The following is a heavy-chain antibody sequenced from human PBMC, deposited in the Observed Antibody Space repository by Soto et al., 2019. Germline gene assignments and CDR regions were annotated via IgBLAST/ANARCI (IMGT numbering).Heavy chain of an antibody. CDR2: IYYSGST. Sequence: PSETLSLTCTVSGGSISSSSYYWGWIRQPPGKGLEWIGSIYYSGSTYYNPSLKSRVTISVDTSKNQFSLKLSSVTAADTAVYYCARHASPQLGILKGNPFDYWGQGTLVTVSS. CDR3: ARHASPQLGILKGNPFDY. V-gene: IGHV4-39*01. D-gene: IGHD2-2*01. CDR1: GGSISSSSYY. J-gene: IGHJ4*02.